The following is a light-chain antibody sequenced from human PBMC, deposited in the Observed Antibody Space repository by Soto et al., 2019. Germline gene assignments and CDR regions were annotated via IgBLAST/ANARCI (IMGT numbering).Light chain of an antibody. CDR2: SSD. CDR1: SSNIGRNT. CDR3: AAWDDSLNAWA. Sequence: QSVLTQPPSASGTPGQRVTISCSGSSSNIGRNTVKWYRQLPGTAPKLLIGSSDQRPSGVPDRFFGSQSGTSASLAISGLQCEDEADYICAAWDDSLNAWAFGGGTKLTVL. J-gene: IGLJ3*02. V-gene: IGLV1-44*01.